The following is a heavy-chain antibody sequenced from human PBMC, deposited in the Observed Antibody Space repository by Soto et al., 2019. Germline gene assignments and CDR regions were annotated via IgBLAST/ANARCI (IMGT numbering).Heavy chain of an antibody. J-gene: IGHJ6*02. CDR3: ASTSSTVTTNYYYYGMDV. D-gene: IGHD4-17*01. V-gene: IGHV5-51*01. CDR2: IYPGDSDT. CDR1: GYSFTSYW. Sequence: PGESLKISCKGSGYSFTSYWIGWVRQMPGKGLEWMGIIYPGDSDTRYSPSFQGQVTISADKSISTAYLQWSSLKASDTAMYYCASTSSTVTTNYYYYGMDVWGQGTTVTVSS.